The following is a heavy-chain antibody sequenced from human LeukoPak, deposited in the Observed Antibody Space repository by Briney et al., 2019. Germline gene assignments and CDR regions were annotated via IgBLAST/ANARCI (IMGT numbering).Heavy chain of an antibody. Sequence: PSENLSLTCTVSGGSISSSSYYWGWIRQPPGKGLEWIGSIYYSGSTYYNPSLKSRVTISVDTSKNQFSLKLSSVTAADTAVYYCARGGGCSSAKKCDYWGQGTLVTVSS. D-gene: IGHD2-2*01. CDR3: ARGGGCSSAKKCDY. J-gene: IGHJ4*02. V-gene: IGHV4-39*01. CDR2: IYYSGST. CDR1: GGSISSSSYY.